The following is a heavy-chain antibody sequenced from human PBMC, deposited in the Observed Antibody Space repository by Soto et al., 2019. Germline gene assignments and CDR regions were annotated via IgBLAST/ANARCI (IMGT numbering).Heavy chain of an antibody. D-gene: IGHD4-17*01. CDR1: GFTFSSYG. Sequence: GGSLRLSCAASGFTFSSYGMHWVRQAPGKGLEWVAVIFYYGSNKYYADSVNGRFTISRDNSKNSLYLQMNSLRAEDTAVYYCARSTISSTVTTKRYYYYHMDVWGKGTTVTVSS. CDR2: IFYYGSNK. J-gene: IGHJ6*03. V-gene: IGHV3-33*01. CDR3: ARSTISSTVTTKRYYYYHMDV.